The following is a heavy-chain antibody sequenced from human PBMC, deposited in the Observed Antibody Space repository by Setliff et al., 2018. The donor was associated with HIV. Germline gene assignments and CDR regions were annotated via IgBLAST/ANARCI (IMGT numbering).Heavy chain of an antibody. CDR1: GFTFSTYG. J-gene: IGHJ4*02. V-gene: IGHV3-48*01. CDR2: ISSSGFPI. Sequence: GGSLRLSCEASGFTFSTYGMNWVRHVPGKGLEWVAQISSSGFPIYYADSVRGRFTASRDNGKNSLFLQMNSLRAEDTAVYYCVRGTLDFWGQGNLVTVSS. CDR3: VRGTLDF.